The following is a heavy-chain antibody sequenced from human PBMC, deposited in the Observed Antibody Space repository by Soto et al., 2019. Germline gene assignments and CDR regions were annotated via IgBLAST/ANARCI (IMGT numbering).Heavy chain of an antibody. CDR2: IKQDGSEK. CDR3: ARDSLGYCTSTSCYWSEDY. J-gene: IGHJ4*02. V-gene: IGHV3-7*03. D-gene: IGHD2-2*01. Sequence: EVQLVESGGGLVQPGGSLRLSCSASGFTFSTYWMSWVRQAPGKGLEWVANIKQDGSEKYYVDSVKGRLTISRDNAKNPLYLQINSLRAEDTAVYYCARDSLGYCTSTSCYWSEDYWGQGTLVIVSS. CDR1: GFTFSTYW.